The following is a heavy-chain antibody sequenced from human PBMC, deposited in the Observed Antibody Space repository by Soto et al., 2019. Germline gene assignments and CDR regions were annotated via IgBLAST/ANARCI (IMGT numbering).Heavy chain of an antibody. J-gene: IGHJ4*02. CDR3: AIRLGYCSGGACSN. V-gene: IGHV3-11*01. CDR2: ISSSGSTT. D-gene: IGHD2-15*01. Sequence: PGGSLRLSCAASGFTFSDYYMSWIRQAPGKGLEWVSYISSSGSTTYYADSVRGRFTVSRDNSKNTLYLQMDSLRVEDTAVYYCAIRLGYCSGGACSNWGQGTLVTVSS. CDR1: GFTFSDYY.